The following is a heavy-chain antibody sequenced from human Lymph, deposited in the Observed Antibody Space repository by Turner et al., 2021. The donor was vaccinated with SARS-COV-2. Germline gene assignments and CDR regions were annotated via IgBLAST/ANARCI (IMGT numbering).Heavy chain of an antibody. CDR2: INHTGST. Sequence: QVQLQQWGAGLLKPSETLSLTCAVYGGSFSGYYWSWIRQPPGKGLEWIGEINHTGSTNYNPSLESRVTISVDTSRNQFSLNLTSVTAADTAIYYCARETVNNWVDPWGQGTLVTVSS. CDR3: ARETVNNWVDP. CDR1: GGSFSGYY. J-gene: IGHJ5*02. V-gene: IGHV4-34*01. D-gene: IGHD2-21*02.